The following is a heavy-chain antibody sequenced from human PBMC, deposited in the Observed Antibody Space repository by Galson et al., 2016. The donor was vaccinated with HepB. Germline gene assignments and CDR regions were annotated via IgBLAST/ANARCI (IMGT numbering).Heavy chain of an antibody. V-gene: IGHV5-10-1*01. CDR2: IDPSDSNI. CDR1: GYSFTSYW. CDR3: ARHDSSTWYSAFGI. D-gene: IGHD6-13*01. Sequence: QSGAEVKKPGESLGISCKGSGYSFTSYWISWVRQMPGKGLEWMGRIDPSDSNINYSPSFQGHVTISTDKSISTAYLQWSSLKASDTAMYYCARHDSSTWYSAFGIWGQGTMVTVSS. J-gene: IGHJ3*02.